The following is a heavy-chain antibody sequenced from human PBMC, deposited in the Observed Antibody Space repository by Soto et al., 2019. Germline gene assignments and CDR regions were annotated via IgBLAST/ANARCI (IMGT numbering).Heavy chain of an antibody. V-gene: IGHV1-3*01. D-gene: IGHD6-19*01. CDR1: GYTFTSYA. CDR2: INAGNGNT. Sequence: ASVKVSCKASGYTFTSYAMHWVRQAPGQRLEWMGWINAGNGNTKYSQKFQGRVTITRDTSASTAYMELSSLRSEDTAVYYCARDGSSGWARIPTYWGQGTLVTVSS. J-gene: IGHJ4*02. CDR3: ARDGSSGWARIPTY.